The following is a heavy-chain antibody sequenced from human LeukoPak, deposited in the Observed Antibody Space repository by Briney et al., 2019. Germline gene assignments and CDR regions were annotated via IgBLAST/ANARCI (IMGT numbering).Heavy chain of an antibody. CDR3: ARMLSGYDILTGYQSPPLSFDY. CDR1: GGSISSGGYY. J-gene: IGHJ4*02. V-gene: IGHV4-31*03. CDR2: IYYSGST. D-gene: IGHD3-9*01. Sequence: PSETMSLTCTVYGGSISSGGYYWSWIRQHPGKGLEWIGYIYYSGSTYYNPSLKSRVTISVDTSKNQFSLKLSSVTAADTAVYYCARMLSGYDILTGYQSPPLSFDYWGQGTLVTVSS.